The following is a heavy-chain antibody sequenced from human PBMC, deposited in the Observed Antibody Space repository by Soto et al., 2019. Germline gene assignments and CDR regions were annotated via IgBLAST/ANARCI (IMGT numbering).Heavy chain of an antibody. Sequence: PVGSLRLSCVTSGFSFSPYAMSWVRQAPGKGLEWVSGISGSGSNTYYADSVKGRFTISRDNSRNTMFLQMKSLRAEDAAIYFCATGVRLQFDIWGRGTLVTVSS. V-gene: IGHV3-23*01. D-gene: IGHD4-17*01. CDR2: ISGSGSNT. CDR3: ATGVRLQFDI. CDR1: GFSFSPYA. J-gene: IGHJ4*02.